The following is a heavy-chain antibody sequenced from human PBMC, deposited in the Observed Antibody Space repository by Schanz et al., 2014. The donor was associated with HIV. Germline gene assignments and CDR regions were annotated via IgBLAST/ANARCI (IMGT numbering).Heavy chain of an antibody. CDR3: AKDRGVVSGMVTNYYYGMDV. V-gene: IGHV3-33*03. CDR1: GFTFSSYG. D-gene: IGHD5-18*01. CDR2: IWHNGSSK. Sequence: VQLVESGGGVVQPGRSLRLSCAASGFTFSSYGMHWVRQAPGKGLEWVAVIWHNGSSKYYADSVKGRFTISRDNAKNSLYLQMNSLRAEDTALYYCAKDRGVVSGMVTNYYYGMDVWGQGTTVTVSS. J-gene: IGHJ6*02.